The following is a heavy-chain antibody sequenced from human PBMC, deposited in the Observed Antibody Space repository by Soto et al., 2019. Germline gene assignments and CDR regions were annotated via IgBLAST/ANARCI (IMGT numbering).Heavy chain of an antibody. CDR1: GGSISSSNW. D-gene: IGHD3-10*01. CDR2: IYHSGST. Sequence: PSETLSLTCAVSGGSISSSNWWSWVRQPPGKGLEWIGEIYHSGSTNYNPSLKSRVTISVDKSKNQFSLKLSSVTAADTAVYYCARERITMVRGVIPPQYYYYGMDVWGQGTTVTVSS. V-gene: IGHV4-4*02. J-gene: IGHJ6*02. CDR3: ARERITMVRGVIPPQYYYYGMDV.